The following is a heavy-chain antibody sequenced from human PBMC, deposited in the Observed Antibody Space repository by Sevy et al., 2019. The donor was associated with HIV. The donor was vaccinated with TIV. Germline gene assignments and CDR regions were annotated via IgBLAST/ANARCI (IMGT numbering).Heavy chain of an antibody. Sequence: GGSLRLSCAVSGFTFTSYSMNWVRQAPGKGLEWVSGVSGSGGSTYYADSVKGRFSISRDNSRNTLYLQINTLRAEDTAVYYCVKDVDYDYTYLDYWGQGTLVTVSS. J-gene: IGHJ4*02. CDR2: VSGSGGST. CDR1: GFTFTSYS. V-gene: IGHV3-23*01. D-gene: IGHD3-16*01. CDR3: VKDVDYDYTYLDY.